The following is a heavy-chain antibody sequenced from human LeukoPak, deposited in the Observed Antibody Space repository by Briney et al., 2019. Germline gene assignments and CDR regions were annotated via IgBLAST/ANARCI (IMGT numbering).Heavy chain of an antibody. J-gene: IGHJ4*02. CDR1: GGSFSGYY. CDR2: INHSGST. D-gene: IGHD3-3*01. CDR3: ARKPSGYYVFDY. V-gene: IGHV4-34*01. Sequence: PSETLSLTCAVYGGSFSGYYWSWIRQPPGKGLEWIGEINHSGSTNYNPSLKSRGTISVDTSKNQFSLKLSSVTAADTAVYYCARKPSGYYVFDYWGQGTLVTVSS.